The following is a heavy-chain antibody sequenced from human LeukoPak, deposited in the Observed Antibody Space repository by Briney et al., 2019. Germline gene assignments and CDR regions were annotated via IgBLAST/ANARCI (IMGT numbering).Heavy chain of an antibody. J-gene: IGHJ4*02. D-gene: IGHD3-16*01. CDR3: ARSMLTIPIPGGY. Sequence: PGGSLRLSCAASGFTFSSYWMHWVRQAPGKGLVWVSRINSDESSTSYADSVKGRFTISRDNAKNTLYLQMNSLRAEDTAVYYCARSMLTIPIPGGYWGQGTLVTVSS. CDR1: GFTFSSYW. V-gene: IGHV3-74*01. CDR2: INSDESST.